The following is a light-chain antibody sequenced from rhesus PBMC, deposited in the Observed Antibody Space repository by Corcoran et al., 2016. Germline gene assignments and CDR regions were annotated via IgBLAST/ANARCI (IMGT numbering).Light chain of an antibody. CDR3: QQYNSAPPT. J-gene: IGKJ4*01. Sequence: DIQMTQSPSSLSASVGDKVTITCQASKSISSWLAWYQQKPGKAPKPLIYKASSLESGVHSRFSGSGSGTDFTLTISSLQPEDFATYYCQQYNSAPPTFGGGTKVELK. CDR2: KAS. V-gene: IGKV1-16*01. CDR1: KSISSW.